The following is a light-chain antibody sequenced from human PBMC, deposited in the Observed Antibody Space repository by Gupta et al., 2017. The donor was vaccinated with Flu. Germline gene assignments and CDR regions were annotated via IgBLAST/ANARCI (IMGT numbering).Light chain of an antibody. CDR2: KAS. V-gene: IGKV1-5*03. CDR1: QSLSSW. Sequence: DIQMTQSPSTLSASVGDRVTITCRASQSLSSWLAWYQQKPGKAPKLLIYKASSLEGGVPSRFSGSGSGTEFTLTISSLQPDDFATYYCQQYNSYSVTFGGGTKVEIK. J-gene: IGKJ4*01. CDR3: QQYNSYSVT.